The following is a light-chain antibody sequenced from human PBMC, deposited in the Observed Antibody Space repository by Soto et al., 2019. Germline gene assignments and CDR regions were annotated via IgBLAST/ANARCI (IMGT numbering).Light chain of an antibody. CDR3: CSYAGSSTFVVV. V-gene: IGLV2-23*03. J-gene: IGLJ2*01. CDR2: EGS. CDR1: SSDVGSYNL. Sequence: QSALTQPASVSGSPGQSITISCTGTSSDVGSYNLASWYQQHPGKAPKLMIYEGSKRPSGVSNRFSGSKSGNTASLTISGLQAEDEADYYCCSYAGSSTFVVVFGGGTKVTVL.